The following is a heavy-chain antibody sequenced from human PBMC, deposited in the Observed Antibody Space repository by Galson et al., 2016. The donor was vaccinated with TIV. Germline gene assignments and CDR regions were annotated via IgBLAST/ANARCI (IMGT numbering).Heavy chain of an antibody. Sequence: VKVSCKASGNIFTRDYVHWVRQAPGQGHEWMGVIDPTYGGTTFAQKFQALVTMTRDTSTSTVYMEVSGLKSDDTAVYYCIRDLGRLRDFWGQGTLVTVSS. J-gene: IGHJ4*02. V-gene: IGHV1-46*03. CDR2: IDPTYGGT. D-gene: IGHD7-27*01. CDR1: GNIFTRDY. CDR3: IRDLGRLRDF.